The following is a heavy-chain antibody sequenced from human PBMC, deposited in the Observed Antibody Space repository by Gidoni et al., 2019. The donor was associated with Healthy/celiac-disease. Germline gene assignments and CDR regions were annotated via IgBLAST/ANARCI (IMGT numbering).Heavy chain of an antibody. CDR3: AIHIAARPFDY. CDR2: INHSGST. Sequence: QVQLQQCGAGLLKPSETLSLTCAVYGGSFSGYYWSWIRQPPGKGLEWIGEINHSGSTNYNPSLKSRVTISVDTSKNQCSLKLSSVTAADTAVYYCAIHIAARPFDYWGQGTLVTISS. V-gene: IGHV4-34*01. CDR1: GGSFSGYY. J-gene: IGHJ4*02. D-gene: IGHD6-6*01.